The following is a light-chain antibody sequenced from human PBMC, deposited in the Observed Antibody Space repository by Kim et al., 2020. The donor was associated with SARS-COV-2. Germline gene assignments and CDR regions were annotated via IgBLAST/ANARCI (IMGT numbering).Light chain of an antibody. CDR1: ESFSSW. Sequence: DIQMTQSPSTLSASVGDTVTISCRASESFSSWLAWYQQKPGKAPNLLIYKASNLESGVPSRFSGSESGTEFTLTITSLQPDDFATYYCQQYYIFPYTFAQATNLEI. CDR3: QQYYIFPYT. J-gene: IGKJ2*01. CDR2: KAS. V-gene: IGKV1-5*03.